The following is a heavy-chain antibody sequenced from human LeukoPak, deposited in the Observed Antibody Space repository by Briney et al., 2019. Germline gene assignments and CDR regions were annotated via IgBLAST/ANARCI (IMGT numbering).Heavy chain of an antibody. CDR3: AGNSGDY. J-gene: IGHJ4*02. D-gene: IGHD7-27*01. CDR2: IYSSGNT. CDR1: GGSISDFY. V-gene: IGHV4-4*07. Sequence: NPSEPLSLPSPFPGGSISDFYWSWIRQPAGKGLEWIGRIYSSGNTNYNPSLQSRVTMSLDASKNQFFLRLSSVTVADTAVYYCAGNSGDYWGQGTLVTVSS.